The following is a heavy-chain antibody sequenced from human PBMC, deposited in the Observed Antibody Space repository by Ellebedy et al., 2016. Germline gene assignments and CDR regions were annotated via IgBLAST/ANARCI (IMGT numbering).Heavy chain of an antibody. CDR2: ISWNSAAI. CDR3: AKGTMDYLHH. V-gene: IGHV3-9*01. CDR1: GFTFADYA. D-gene: IGHD3-10*01. J-gene: IGHJ4*02. Sequence: GGSLRLSXATSGFTFADYALHWVRQVPGKGLEWVSGISWNSAAIGYGEAVKGRFTISRGSAKNYLYLQMNSLRVEDTALYFCAKGTMDYLHHWGQGTLVTVSS.